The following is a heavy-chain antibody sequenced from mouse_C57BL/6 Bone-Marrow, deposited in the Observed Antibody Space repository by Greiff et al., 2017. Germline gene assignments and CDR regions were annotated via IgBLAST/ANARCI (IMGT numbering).Heavy chain of an antibody. V-gene: IGHV1-50*01. Sequence: QVKLQQPGAELVKPGASVKLSCTASGYTFTSYWMQWVRQRPGQGLEWIGEIDPSDSYTNYNQKFKGKATFTVDTSSSAAYMQLSSLTSEDSAVYYCGRSGSAYWGQGTLVTVSA. J-gene: IGHJ3*01. CDR3: GRSGSAY. CDR1: GYTFTSYW. D-gene: IGHD3-2*02. CDR2: IDPSDSYT.